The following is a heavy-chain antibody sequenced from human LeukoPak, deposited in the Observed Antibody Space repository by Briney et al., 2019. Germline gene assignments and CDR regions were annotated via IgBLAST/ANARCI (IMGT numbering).Heavy chain of an antibody. CDR2: IYYSGST. Sequence: SETLSLTCTVSGGSISSYYWSWIRQPPGKGLEWIGYIYYSGSTNYNPSLKSRVTISVDTSKNQFSLKLSSVTAADTAVYYCARTRAWSGFGELYYFDYWGQGTLVTVSS. D-gene: IGHD3-10*01. CDR3: ARTRAWSGFGELYYFDY. J-gene: IGHJ4*02. CDR1: GGSISSYY. V-gene: IGHV4-59*08.